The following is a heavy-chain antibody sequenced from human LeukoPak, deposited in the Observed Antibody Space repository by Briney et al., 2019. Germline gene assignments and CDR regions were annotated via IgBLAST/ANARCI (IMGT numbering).Heavy chain of an antibody. D-gene: IGHD3-10*01. J-gene: IGHJ4*02. CDR2: INPSGGST. CDR1: GYTFTSYD. CDR3: ARAPRYRGGDYFDY. Sequence: ASVKVSCKASGYTFTSYDINWVRQAAGQGLEWMGIINPSGGSTSYAQKFQGRVTMTRDTSTSTVYMELSSLRSEDTAVYNCARAPRYRGGDYFDYWGQGTLVTVSS. V-gene: IGHV1-46*01.